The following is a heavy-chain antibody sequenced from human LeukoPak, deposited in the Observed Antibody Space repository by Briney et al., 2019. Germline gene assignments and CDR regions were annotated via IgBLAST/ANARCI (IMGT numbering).Heavy chain of an antibody. CDR3: AGRTVTPYYHDSSGFHLQY. J-gene: IGHJ1*01. CDR1: GFTVSSNY. CDR2: IYSGGNT. D-gene: IGHD3-22*01. V-gene: IGHV3-53*01. Sequence: PGGSLRLSCAASGFTVSSNYMSWVRQAPGKGLQWVSVIYSGGNTYYADSVKGRFTISRDNSKNTLYLQMNSLRAEDMAVYYCAGRTVTPYYHDSSGFHLQYWGQGTLVTVSS.